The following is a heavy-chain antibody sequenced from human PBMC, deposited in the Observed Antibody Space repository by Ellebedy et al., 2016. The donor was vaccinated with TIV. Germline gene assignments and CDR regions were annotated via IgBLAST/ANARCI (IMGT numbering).Heavy chain of an antibody. V-gene: IGHV3-48*02. CDR1: GFTFSSYS. D-gene: IGHD4-17*01. Sequence: PGGSLRLSCAVSGFTFSSYSMNWVRQAPGKGLEWVSYISSSGSPIHSADSVKGRFSISRDNVKNSLYLQMNSLRDEDTAVYYCARDENYGAEVIDYWGQGTLVTVSS. CDR2: ISSSGSPI. CDR3: ARDENYGAEVIDY. J-gene: IGHJ4*02.